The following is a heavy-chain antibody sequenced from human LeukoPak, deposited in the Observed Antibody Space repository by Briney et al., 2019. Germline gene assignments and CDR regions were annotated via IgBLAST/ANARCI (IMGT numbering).Heavy chain of an antibody. J-gene: IGHJ6*02. CDR3: ATDHKGYYYYGMDV. CDR1: GYTFTTYG. CDR2: ISAYNGNT. Sequence: ASVKVSCKASGYTFTTYGIIWVRQAPGQGLEWMAWISAYNGNTNYAQKVQGRVTMTTDTSTSTAYMELSSLRSEDTAVYYCATDHKGYYYYGMDVWGQGTTVTVSS. V-gene: IGHV1-18*01.